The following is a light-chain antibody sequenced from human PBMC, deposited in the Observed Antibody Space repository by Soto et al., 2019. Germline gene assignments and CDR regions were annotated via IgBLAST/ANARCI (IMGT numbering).Light chain of an antibody. J-gene: IGKJ1*01. CDR1: QSISSW. CDR3: QQYNSYSET. Sequence: IQMTQSPSTPSASVGDRVTITCRASQSISSWLAWYQQKPGKAPKLLIYDASSLESGVPSRFSGSGSGTEFTLTISSLQPDDFATYYCQQYNSYSETFGQGTKV. CDR2: DAS. V-gene: IGKV1-5*01.